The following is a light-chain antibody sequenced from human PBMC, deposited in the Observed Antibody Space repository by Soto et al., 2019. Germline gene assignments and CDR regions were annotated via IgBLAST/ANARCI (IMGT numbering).Light chain of an antibody. V-gene: IGKV1-39*01. CDR3: QQSYSTPYT. CDR1: QSISYY. J-gene: IGKJ2*01. CDR2: AAS. Sequence: DIQMTQSPSSLSASVGDRVTITCRASQSISYYLNWYQQKPGKAPKFLIYAASSLQSGDPSRFSGSGSGTDFTLTISSLQPEDFATYYCQQSYSTPYTFGQGTKLEIK.